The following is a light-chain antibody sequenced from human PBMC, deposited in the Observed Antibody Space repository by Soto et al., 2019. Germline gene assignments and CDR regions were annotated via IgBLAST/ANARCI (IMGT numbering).Light chain of an antibody. V-gene: IGLV2-14*01. CDR2: EVS. Sequence: QSDLAQAASVSVSPGQSSAISCTGTSSDVGAYNYVSWYQQHPGKAPKLIVHEVSDRPSGVSDRFSGSKSGNAASLTISGLRAEDEADYYCSSYTGAYTLVFGTGTRSPS. CDR3: SSYTGAYTLV. J-gene: IGLJ1*01. CDR1: SSDVGAYNY.